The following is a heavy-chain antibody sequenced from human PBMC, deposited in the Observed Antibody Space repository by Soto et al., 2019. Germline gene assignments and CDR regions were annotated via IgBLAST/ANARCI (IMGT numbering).Heavy chain of an antibody. Sequence: NRLWASVKVSCKTSGYTFSNYGITWVRQAPGQPLEWLGWISLYSDGTNYAQKFQGRVSMTTDTSTTTAYMELRSLRSDDTAVYYCARVVPGAEAWFGPWGQGTLVTVSS. D-gene: IGHD2-2*01. CDR2: ISLYSDGT. CDR1: GYTFSNYG. J-gene: IGHJ5*02. CDR3: ARVVPGAEAWFGP. V-gene: IGHV1-18*01.